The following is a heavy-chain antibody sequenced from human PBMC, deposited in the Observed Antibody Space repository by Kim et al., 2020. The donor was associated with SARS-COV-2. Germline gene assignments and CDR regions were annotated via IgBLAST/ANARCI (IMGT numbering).Heavy chain of an antibody. D-gene: IGHD3-22*01. Sequence: GGSLRLSCAASGFTFSSYSMNWVRQAPGKGLEWVSSISSSSSYIYYADSVKGRFTISRDNAKNSLYLQMNSLRAEDTAVYYCARTSDYYDSSGLGYWGQGTLVTVSS. CDR2: ISSSSSYI. V-gene: IGHV3-21*01. CDR3: ARTSDYYDSSGLGY. J-gene: IGHJ4*02. CDR1: GFTFSSYS.